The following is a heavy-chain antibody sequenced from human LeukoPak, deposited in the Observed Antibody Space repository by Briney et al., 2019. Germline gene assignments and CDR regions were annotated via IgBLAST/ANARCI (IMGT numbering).Heavy chain of an antibody. CDR3: AKQGYCSGGSCYSWYFDY. CDR2: ISRSGGST. V-gene: IGHV3-23*01. Sequence: PGGSLRLSCAASGFTFSSYAMNWVRQAPGKGLEWVSTISRSGGSTYYADSVKGRFTISRDNSKNTLYLQMNSLRAGDTAVYHCAKQGYCSGGSCYSWYFDYWGQGTLVTVSS. J-gene: IGHJ4*02. CDR1: GFTFSSYA. D-gene: IGHD2-15*01.